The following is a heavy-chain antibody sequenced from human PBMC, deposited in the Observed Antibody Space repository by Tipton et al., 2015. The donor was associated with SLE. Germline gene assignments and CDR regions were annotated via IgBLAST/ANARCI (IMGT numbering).Heavy chain of an antibody. J-gene: IGHJ5*02. D-gene: IGHD3-10*01. Sequence: TLSLTCSVSDGSISTTNYYWGWLRQPPGKGLEWIGSIFYTGSTYYNPSLNSRVSFSIDTSENHFSLRLNSVTAADTAVYYCASPGTYGSGSFDPWGQGTLVVVSS. CDR3: ASPGTYGSGSFDP. CDR1: DGSISTTNYY. V-gene: IGHV4-39*07. CDR2: IFYTGST.